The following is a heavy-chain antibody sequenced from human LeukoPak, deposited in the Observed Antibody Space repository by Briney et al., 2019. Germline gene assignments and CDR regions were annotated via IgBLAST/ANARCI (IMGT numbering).Heavy chain of an antibody. V-gene: IGHV1-8*01. D-gene: IGHD2-15*01. J-gene: IGHJ6*03. Sequence: ASVKVSCKASGYTSTSYDINWVRQATGQGLEWMGWMNPNSGNTGYAQKFQGRVTMTRNTSISTAYMELSSLRSEDTAVYYCARGFCHLVVVAAHYYYYMDVWGKGTTVTVSS. CDR2: MNPNSGNT. CDR1: GYTSTSYD. CDR3: ARGFCHLVVVAAHYYYYMDV.